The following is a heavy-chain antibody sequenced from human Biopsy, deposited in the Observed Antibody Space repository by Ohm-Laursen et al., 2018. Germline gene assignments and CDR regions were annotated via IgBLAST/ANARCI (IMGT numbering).Heavy chain of an antibody. Sequence: SLRLSCAASGFTFFTYCMSWVRQTPGEGLEWVANIKQDGSEKYYVDSVKGRFTISRDNAKNSLYLQINSLRAEDTAVYYCGSAATFGASHHWPHFWGQGTLVTVSS. CDR3: GSAATFGASHHWPHF. CDR2: IKQDGSEK. D-gene: IGHD4/OR15-4a*01. V-gene: IGHV3-7*01. J-gene: IGHJ4*02. CDR1: GFTFFTYC.